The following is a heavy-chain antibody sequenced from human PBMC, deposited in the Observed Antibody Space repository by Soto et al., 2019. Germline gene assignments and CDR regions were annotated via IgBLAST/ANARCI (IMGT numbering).Heavy chain of an antibody. V-gene: IGHV3-23*01. J-gene: IGHJ4*02. CDR3: AKEMSGYTSSCINY. CDR1: GFIFSSYA. D-gene: IGHD6-13*01. Sequence: GGSLRLSCAASGFIFSSYAMSWVRQAPGKGLEWVSVISGTDGGTYYGDSVKGRFTISRDNSKNALYLQMNSLRAEDTAVYYCAKEMSGYTSSCINYWGQGTLVTVSS. CDR2: ISGTDGGT.